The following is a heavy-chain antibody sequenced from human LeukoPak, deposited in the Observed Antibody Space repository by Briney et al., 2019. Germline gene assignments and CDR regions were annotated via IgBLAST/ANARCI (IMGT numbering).Heavy chain of an antibody. Sequence: GESLKISCKGSGYIFTNYCIVWVRQTPGKGREWMGIIYPADSDTRYSPSFQGQVSTSVDKSINTAYLQWTSLKASDTAMYYCARTDYNFWFDPWSQGTLVTVSS. CDR2: IYPADSDT. CDR3: ARTDYNFWFDP. D-gene: IGHD5-24*01. J-gene: IGHJ5*02. V-gene: IGHV5-51*01. CDR1: GYIFTNYC.